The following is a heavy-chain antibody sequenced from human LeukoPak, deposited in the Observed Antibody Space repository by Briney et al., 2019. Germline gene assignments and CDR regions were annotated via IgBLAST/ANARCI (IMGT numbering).Heavy chain of an antibody. CDR1: GGTFITYS. CDR2: IIPIFGIA. V-gene: IGHV1-69*04. Sequence: ASVKVSCKASGGTFITYSISWVRQAPGQGLEWLGRIIPIFGIATYAQKFQGRIMMTADRSTSTAHMELSSLRSEDTAVYYCARVNCSICCYSRGAFDIWGQGTMVTVSS. D-gene: IGHD2-2*01. J-gene: IGHJ3*02. CDR3: ARVNCSICCYSRGAFDI.